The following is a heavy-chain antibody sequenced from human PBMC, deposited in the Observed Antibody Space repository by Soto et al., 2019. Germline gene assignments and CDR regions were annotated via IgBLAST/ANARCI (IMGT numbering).Heavy chain of an antibody. CDR1: GGSISSADYY. CDR2: IYYSGST. V-gene: IGHV4-30-4*01. Sequence: SETLSLTCTVSGGSISSADYYWSWIRQPPGKGLEWIGNIYYSGSTYYNPSLQSRVVISVDTSKNQFSLQLSSVTAADTAVYYCVRVMHRTITEHNWFDPWGLGTLVTVSS. D-gene: IGHD1-1*01. J-gene: IGHJ5*02. CDR3: VRVMHRTITEHNWFDP.